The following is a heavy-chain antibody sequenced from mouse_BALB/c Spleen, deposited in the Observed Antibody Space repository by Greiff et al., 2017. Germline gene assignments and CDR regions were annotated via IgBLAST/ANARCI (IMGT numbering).Heavy chain of an antibody. D-gene: IGHD1-1*01. V-gene: IGHV5-12-2*01. J-gene: IGHJ4*01. CDR3: ARHESISAMDD. CDR1: GFTFSSYT. CDR2: ISNGGGST. Sequence: EVKLQESGGGLVQPGGSLKLSCAASGFTFSSYTMSWVRQTPEKRLEWVAYISNGGGSTYYPDTVKGRFTISRDNAKNTLYLQMSSLKSEDTAMYYCARHESISAMDDWGQGTSVTVSS.